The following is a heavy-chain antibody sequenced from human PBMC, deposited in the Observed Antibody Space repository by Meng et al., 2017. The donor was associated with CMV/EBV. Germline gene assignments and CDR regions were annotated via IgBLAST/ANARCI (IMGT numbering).Heavy chain of an antibody. V-gene: IGHV4-39*01. Sequence: GSLRLSCTVSGGSISSSSYYWGWIRQPPRKGLEWIGSINYSGRTYYNPSLKSRVTISVDTSKNQDSLKLSSVTAADTAVYYCARSYEFWSGYYFDYWGQGTLVTVSS. CDR3: ARSYEFWSGYYFDY. J-gene: IGHJ4*02. CDR2: INYSGRT. CDR1: GGSISSSSYY. D-gene: IGHD3-3*01.